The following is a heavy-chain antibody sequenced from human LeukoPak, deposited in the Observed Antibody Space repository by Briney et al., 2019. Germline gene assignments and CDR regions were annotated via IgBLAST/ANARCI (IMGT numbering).Heavy chain of an antibody. V-gene: IGHV3-15*01. CDR1: GFTFSNAW. J-gene: IGHJ5*02. CDR3: TTDRCSSTSCYEQDMNWFDP. Sequence: GGSLRLSCAASGFTFSNAWMSWVRQAPGKGLEWVGRIKSKTDGGTTDYAAPVKGRFTISRDDSKNTLYLQMNSLKTEDTAVYYCTTDRCSSTSCYEQDMNWFDPWGQGTLVTVSS. CDR2: IKSKTDGGTT. D-gene: IGHD2-2*01.